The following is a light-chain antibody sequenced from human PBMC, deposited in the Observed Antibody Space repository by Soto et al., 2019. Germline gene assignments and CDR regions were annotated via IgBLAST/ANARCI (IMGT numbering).Light chain of an antibody. Sequence: EIVMTQSPATLSASPGERATVSCSASHSVSSNLAGYQQKPGQAPRLLTYGSSTRAAVIPARFSGSGSGTEFTVTSGSLQTEELAVYHCQQYNNWHRTFGEGTKLEIK. CDR1: HSVSSN. V-gene: IGKV3-15*01. CDR2: GSS. J-gene: IGKJ2*01. CDR3: QQYNNWHRT.